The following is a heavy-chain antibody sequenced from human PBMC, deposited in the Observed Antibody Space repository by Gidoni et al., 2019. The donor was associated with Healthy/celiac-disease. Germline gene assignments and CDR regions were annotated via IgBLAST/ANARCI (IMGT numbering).Heavy chain of an antibody. CDR1: GFTVADYA. CDR2: ISWNSGSI. D-gene: IGHD2-15*01. CDR3: AKDIRGAYCSGGSCYYFDY. J-gene: IGHJ4*02. V-gene: IGHV3-9*01. Sequence: EVQLVESGGGLVQPGRSLRLSCAASGFTVADYAMHWVRQAPGKGLEWVSGISWNSGSIGYADSVKGRFTISRDNAKNSLYLQMNSLRAEDTALYYCAKDIRGAYCSGGSCYYFDYWGQGTLVTVSS.